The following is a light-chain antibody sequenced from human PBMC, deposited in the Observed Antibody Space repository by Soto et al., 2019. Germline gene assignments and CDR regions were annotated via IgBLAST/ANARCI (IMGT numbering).Light chain of an antibody. CDR1: SSDLGGYNY. CDR2: DVS. CDR3: SSYTTTSTLV. J-gene: IGLJ2*01. Sequence: QSARTQPASVSGSPGQSITNSCTGTSSDLGGYNYVSWYQQHPGKAPKLVIYDVSNRPSGVSNRFSGSKSGNTASLTISGLQADDEADYYCSSYTTTSTLVFGGETKVTVL. V-gene: IGLV2-14*01.